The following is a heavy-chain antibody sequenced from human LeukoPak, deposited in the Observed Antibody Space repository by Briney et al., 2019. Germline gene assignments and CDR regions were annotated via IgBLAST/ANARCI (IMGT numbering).Heavy chain of an antibody. V-gene: IGHV3-23*01. J-gene: IGHJ4*02. Sequence: HPGGSLRLSCAASGLSFSSYAMSWVRQAPGKGLEWVSVISGSGGSTYYADSVKGRFTISRDNSKNTLYLQMSSLRVEDTAVYYCAKGGLGFISTSYFDYWGQGTLVTVSS. CDR3: AKGGLGFISTSYFDY. CDR2: ISGSGGST. D-gene: IGHD2-2*01. CDR1: GLSFSSYA.